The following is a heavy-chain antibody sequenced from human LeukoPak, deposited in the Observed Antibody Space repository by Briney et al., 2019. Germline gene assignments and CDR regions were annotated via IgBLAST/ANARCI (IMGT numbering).Heavy chain of an antibody. J-gene: IGHJ6*04. D-gene: IGHD3-10*02. CDR1: GFTFSSYE. CDR3: AELGITMIGGV. Sequence: PGGSLRLSCAACGFTFSSYEMNWVRHSRGKGGEWLSYNRNSGSTIFYAHSVKGGFTISRENAKNSLYLHMNSLRAEDTAVYYCAELGITMIGGVWGKGTTVTVSS. CDR2: NRNSGSTI. V-gene: IGHV3-48*03.